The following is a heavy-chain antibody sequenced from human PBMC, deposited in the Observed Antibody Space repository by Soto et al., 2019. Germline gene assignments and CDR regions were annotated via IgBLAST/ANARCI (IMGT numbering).Heavy chain of an antibody. D-gene: IGHD3-3*01. Sequence: PGGSLRLSCAASGFTFSSYSMNWVRQAPGKGLEWVSSISSSSSYIYYADSVKGRFTISRDNAKNSLYLQMNSLRAEDTAVYYCARDSITIFGPDGYYFDYWGQGTLVTVSS. CDR2: ISSSSSYI. CDR3: ARDSITIFGPDGYYFDY. J-gene: IGHJ4*02. V-gene: IGHV3-21*01. CDR1: GFTFSSYS.